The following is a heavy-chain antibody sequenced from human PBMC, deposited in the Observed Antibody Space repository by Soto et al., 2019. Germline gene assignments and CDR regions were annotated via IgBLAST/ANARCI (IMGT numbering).Heavy chain of an antibody. V-gene: IGHV3-7*01. Sequence: QLVESGGGLVQPGGSLRLSCAASGFTVSSYWMTWVRQAPGKGLEWVANIKQDGSDKNYVDAVKGRFTISRDNAKNSLDLQMNSLRVEDTAVYYCAGRWRAGLDYWGQGTLVTVSS. J-gene: IGHJ4*02. CDR2: IKQDGSDK. CDR3: AGRWRAGLDY. CDR1: GFTVSSYW.